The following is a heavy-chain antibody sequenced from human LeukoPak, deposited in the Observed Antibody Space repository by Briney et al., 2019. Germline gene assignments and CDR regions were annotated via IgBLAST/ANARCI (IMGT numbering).Heavy chain of an antibody. J-gene: IGHJ4*02. Sequence: SETLSLTCTVSGGSINGYYWTWIRRPPGKGLEWIGYIYNSGSTNYNPSLKSRVSISLDTSKNQFSLKLTSVTAADTAVYYCARAPPPSPGYSYRLIKYYFDYWSQGTLVTVSS. D-gene: IGHD5-18*01. V-gene: IGHV4-59*01. CDR3: ARAPPPSPGYSYRLIKYYFDY. CDR1: GGSINGYY. CDR2: IYNSGST.